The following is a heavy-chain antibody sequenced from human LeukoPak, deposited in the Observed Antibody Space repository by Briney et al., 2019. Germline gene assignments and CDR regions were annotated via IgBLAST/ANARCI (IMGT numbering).Heavy chain of an antibody. V-gene: IGHV4-4*08. J-gene: IGHJ3*02. CDR2: IYTSGST. D-gene: IGHD2-2*01. CDR1: GGSISSNW. CDR3: ARGVVVPAAMGGDDAFDI. Sequence: SETLSLTCAVSGGSISSNWWSWVRQPPGKGLEWIGRIYTSGSTNYNPSLKSRVTISVDTSKNQFSLKLSSVTAADTAVYYCARGVVVPAAMGGDDAFDIWGQGTMVTVSS.